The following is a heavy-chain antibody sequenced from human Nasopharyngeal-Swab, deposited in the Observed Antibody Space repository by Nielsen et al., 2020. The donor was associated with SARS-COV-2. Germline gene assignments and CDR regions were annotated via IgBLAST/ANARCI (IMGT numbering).Heavy chain of an antibody. J-gene: IGHJ4*02. CDR2: IYYSGST. V-gene: IGHV4-61*07. CDR3: ASQNFWSGYYKRDPIDY. Sequence: WIRQPPGKGLEWIGYIYYSGSTNYNPSLKNRVTISVDTSKNQFSLKLGSVTAADTAVYYCASQNFWSGYYKRDPIDYWGQGTLVTVSS. D-gene: IGHD3-3*01.